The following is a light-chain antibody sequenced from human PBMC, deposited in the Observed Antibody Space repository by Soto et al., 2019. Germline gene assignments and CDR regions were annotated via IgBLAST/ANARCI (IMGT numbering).Light chain of an antibody. V-gene: IGLV2-14*03. CDR3: CSYTSSSTPWV. CDR2: DVS. Sequence: QSVLAQPASVSWSPGQSITISCTGTSCDVGGYNYVSWYQQHPGKAPKLMIYDVSDRPSGVSNRFSASKSGNTASLTISGLQAEDEADYYCCSYTSSSTPWVFGTGTKVTVL. CDR1: SCDVGGYNY. J-gene: IGLJ1*01.